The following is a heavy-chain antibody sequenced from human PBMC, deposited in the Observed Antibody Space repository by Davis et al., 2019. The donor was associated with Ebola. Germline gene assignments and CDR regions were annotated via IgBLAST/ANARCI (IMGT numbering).Heavy chain of an antibody. CDR1: GGTFSSYA. CDR2: IIPIFGTA. CDR3: AREVAVAPYDY. V-gene: IGHV1-69*05. D-gene: IGHD4-23*01. J-gene: IGHJ4*02. Sequence: SVKVSCKASGGTFSSYAISWVRQAPGQGLEWMGGIIPIFGTANYAQKLQGRVTMTTDTSTSTAYMELRSLRSDDTAVYYCAREVAVAPYDYWGQGTLVTVSS.